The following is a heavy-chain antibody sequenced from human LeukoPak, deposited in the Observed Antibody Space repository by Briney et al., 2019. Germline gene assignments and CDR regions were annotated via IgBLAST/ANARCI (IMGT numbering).Heavy chain of an antibody. Sequence: SETLSLTCSVSGGSITSLYWSWVRQPPGKGLEYVGYVHHTGVTNYHPSLRGRVTVSVDTSKNQFSLKLSSVTAADTAVYYCASYSYYYDSSGYFDYWGQGTLVTVSS. V-gene: IGHV4-59*11. CDR1: GGSITSLY. CDR3: ASYSYYYDSSGYFDY. D-gene: IGHD3-22*01. CDR2: VHHTGVT. J-gene: IGHJ4*02.